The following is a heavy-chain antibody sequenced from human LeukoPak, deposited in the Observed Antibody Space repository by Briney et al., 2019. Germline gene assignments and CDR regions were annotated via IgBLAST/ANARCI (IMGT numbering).Heavy chain of an antibody. J-gene: IGHJ6*03. CDR1: GFTFSSYG. CDR2: IRYDGSNK. Sequence: GGSLRLSCAASGFTFSSYGMHWVRQAPGKGLEWVAFIRYDGSNKYYADSVKGRFTISRDNAKNSLYLQVNSLRAEDTALYYCARRESTYQNYYYFYYMDVWGKGTTVTVSS. V-gene: IGHV3-30*02. CDR3: ARRESTYQNYYYFYYMDV.